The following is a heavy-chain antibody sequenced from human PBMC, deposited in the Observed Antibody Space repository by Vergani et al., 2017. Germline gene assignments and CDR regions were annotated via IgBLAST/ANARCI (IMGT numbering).Heavy chain of an antibody. V-gene: IGHV4-59*01. CDR1: GGSISSYY. J-gene: IGHJ4*02. D-gene: IGHD1-26*01. Sequence: QVQLQQWGAGLLKPSETLSLTCTVSGGSISSYYWSWIRQPPGKGLEWIGYIYYSGSTNYNPSLKSRVTISVDTSKNQFSLKLSSVTASDTAVYYCARDLWGYFDYWGQGTLVTVSS. CDR3: ARDLWGYFDY. CDR2: IYYSGST.